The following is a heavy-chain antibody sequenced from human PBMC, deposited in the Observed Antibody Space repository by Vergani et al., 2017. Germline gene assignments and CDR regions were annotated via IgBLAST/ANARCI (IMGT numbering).Heavy chain of an antibody. CDR3: AREGIAVAGTVDY. CDR2: ISSSSSYT. CDR1: GFTFRDYY. D-gene: IGHD6-19*01. Sequence: QVQLVESGGGLVKPGGSLRLSCAASGFTFRDYYMSWIRQAPGKGLEWVSYISSSSSYTNYADSVKGRFTISRDNAKNSLYLQMNSLRAEDTAVYYCAREGIAVAGTVDYWGQGTLVTVSS. V-gene: IGHV3-11*06. J-gene: IGHJ4*02.